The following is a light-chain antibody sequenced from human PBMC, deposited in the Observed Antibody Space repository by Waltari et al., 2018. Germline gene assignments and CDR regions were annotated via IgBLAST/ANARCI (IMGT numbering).Light chain of an antibody. CDR1: NSDIGTYNY. Sequence: QSALTQPPSASGSPGQSVTISCSGTNSDIGTYNYVSWFQQHPGRAPKLLIYEVNKRPPGVPDRCSGSKSDNRGALTVSGRQADDEAGYHCSSYAGSNTLVFGGGTRLTVL. J-gene: IGLJ2*01. CDR2: EVN. CDR3: SSYAGSNTLV. V-gene: IGLV2-8*01.